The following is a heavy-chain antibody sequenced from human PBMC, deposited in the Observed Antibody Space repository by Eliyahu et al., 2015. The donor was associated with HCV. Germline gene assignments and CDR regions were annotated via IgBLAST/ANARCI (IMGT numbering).Heavy chain of an antibody. V-gene: IGHV1-69*01. J-gene: IGHJ6*02. Sequence: QVQLVQSGAEVKKPGSSVKVSCKASGGTFSSYAXSWVRQAPGQGLEWMGGIIPIFGTANYAQKFQGRVTITADESTSTAYMELSSLRSEDTAVYYCARGVVVPAHLNPDYYYYGMDVWGQGTTVTVSS. CDR1: GGTFSSYA. CDR2: IIPIFGTA. CDR3: ARGVVVPAHLNPDYYYYGMDV. D-gene: IGHD2-2*01.